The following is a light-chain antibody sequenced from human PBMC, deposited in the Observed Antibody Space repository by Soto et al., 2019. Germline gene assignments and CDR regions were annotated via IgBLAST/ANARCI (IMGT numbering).Light chain of an antibody. CDR1: QDISNW. Sequence: DIQMTQSPSSVSASVGDRVTFTCRAGQDISNWLAWYQQMPGKAPKLLISAASSLQSGVPSRFSGSGSGTDFTLSISSLQPEDFATYYCQQANSFPYTFGQGTKLEIK. V-gene: IGKV1-12*01. CDR2: AAS. J-gene: IGKJ2*01. CDR3: QQANSFPYT.